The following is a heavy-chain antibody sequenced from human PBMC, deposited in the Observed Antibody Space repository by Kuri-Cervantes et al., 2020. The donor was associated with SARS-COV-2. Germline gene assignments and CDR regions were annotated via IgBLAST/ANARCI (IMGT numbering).Heavy chain of an antibody. CDR3: ARHDYGDPLTYYYGMDV. Sequence: ESLKISCTVSGASISSSTYYWGWIRQPPGKGLEWIGSIYYTGSTYYNPSLKSRITISVDTSNNQFSLKLSSVTAADTATYYCARHDYGDPLTYYYGMDVWGQGTTVTVSS. V-gene: IGHV4-39*07. CDR2: IYYTGST. J-gene: IGHJ6*02. D-gene: IGHD4-17*01. CDR1: GASISSSTYY.